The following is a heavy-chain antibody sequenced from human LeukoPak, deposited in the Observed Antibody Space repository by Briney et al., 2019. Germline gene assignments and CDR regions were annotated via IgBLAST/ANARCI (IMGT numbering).Heavy chain of an antibody. D-gene: IGHD3-22*01. CDR1: GFTFSSYS. CDR2: ISSSSSYI. V-gene: IGHV3-21*04. Sequence: GGSLRLSCAASGFTFSSYSMNWVRQAPGKGLEWVSSISSSSSYIYYADSVKGRFPIPRDNAKNSLYLQMNSLRAEDTAVYYCAKAGSSSGYSFFDYWGQGTLVTVSS. CDR3: AKAGSSSGYSFFDY. J-gene: IGHJ4*02.